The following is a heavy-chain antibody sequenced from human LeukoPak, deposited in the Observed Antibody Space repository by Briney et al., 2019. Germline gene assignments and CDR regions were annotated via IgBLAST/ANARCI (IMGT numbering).Heavy chain of an antibody. CDR3: ARLLDNDSSGDPDTFDM. CDR1: AGSMRSHY. V-gene: IGHV4-59*11. CDR2: IYYSGTT. J-gene: IGHJ3*02. Sequence: TSETLSLTCTFSAGSMRSHYWSWIRQPPGKGLEWEGFIYYSGTTRYKPSLQSRVTISADTSKNQFSLKLTSVTAADTAVYYCARLLDNDSSGDPDTFDMWGQGTMITVSS. D-gene: IGHD3-22*01.